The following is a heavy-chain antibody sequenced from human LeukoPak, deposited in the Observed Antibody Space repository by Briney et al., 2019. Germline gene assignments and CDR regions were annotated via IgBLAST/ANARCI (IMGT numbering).Heavy chain of an antibody. CDR1: GFTFSSYW. D-gene: IGHD6-13*01. V-gene: IGHV3-7*03. CDR3: AKGERQNRLASAAGY. Sequence: GGSLRLSCAASGFTFSSYWMSWVRQAPGKGLEWVANIKQDGSEKYYVDSVKGRFTISRDNAKNSLYLQMNSLRAEDTAVFYCAKGERQNRLASAAGYWGQGALVTVSS. J-gene: IGHJ4*02. CDR2: IKQDGSEK.